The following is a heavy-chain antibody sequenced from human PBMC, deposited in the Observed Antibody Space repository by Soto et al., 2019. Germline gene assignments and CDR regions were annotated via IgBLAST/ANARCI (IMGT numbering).Heavy chain of an antibody. CDR2: IYYSGST. V-gene: IGHV4-30-4*01. CDR3: ARKNGVLDAFDI. D-gene: IGHD4-17*01. Sequence: SETMALTCTVSGGSISSGDDYWSWIHQPPGKGLEWIGYIYYSGSTYYNPSLKSRVTISLDTSKNQFSLKLSSVTAVDTAVYYCARKNGVLDAFDIWGQGTMVTVSS. CDR1: GGSISSGDDY. J-gene: IGHJ3*02.